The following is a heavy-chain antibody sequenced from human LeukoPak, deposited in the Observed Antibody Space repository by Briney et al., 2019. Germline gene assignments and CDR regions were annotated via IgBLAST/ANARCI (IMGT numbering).Heavy chain of an antibody. CDR3: AKYLYSVSYYGMDV. Sequence: GGSLRLSCAASGFTFSRYGMYCVRQAPGKGLEWVAIISYDGSDKYHADSVKGRFTISRDNSKNTLYLQMNSLRAEDTALYYCAKYLYSVSYYGMDVWGQGTTVTVSS. CDR1: GFTFSRYG. V-gene: IGHV3-30*18. D-gene: IGHD2-15*01. J-gene: IGHJ6*02. CDR2: ISYDGSDK.